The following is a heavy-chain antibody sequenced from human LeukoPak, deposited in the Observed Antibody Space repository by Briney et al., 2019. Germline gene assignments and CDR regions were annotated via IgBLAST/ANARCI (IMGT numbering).Heavy chain of an antibody. J-gene: IGHJ5*02. Sequence: ASVKVSCKASGYTFTGYYMHWVRQAPGQGLEWMGWINPNSGGTNYAQKFQGRVTMTRDTSISTAYMELSRLRSEDMAVYYCATGLVGQNWFDPWGQGTLVTVSS. CDR2: INPNSGGT. D-gene: IGHD6-6*01. V-gene: IGHV1-2*02. CDR3: ATGLVGQNWFDP. CDR1: GYTFTGYY.